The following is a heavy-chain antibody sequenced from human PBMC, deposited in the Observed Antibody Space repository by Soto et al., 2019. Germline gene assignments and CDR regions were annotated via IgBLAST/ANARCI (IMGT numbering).Heavy chain of an antibody. Sequence: QVQLQESGPGLVKPSQTLSLTCTVSGDSISSGGYYWSWIRQHPGRGLEWIGYIYYSGSTHYNPSLKSRVTMSVDLSKNHFSLQLTSVTAADTAVYYCARAGLGFDPWGQGALVTVSS. J-gene: IGHJ5*02. CDR1: GDSISSGGYY. CDR2: IYYSGST. V-gene: IGHV4-31*03. D-gene: IGHD3-16*01. CDR3: ARAGLGFDP.